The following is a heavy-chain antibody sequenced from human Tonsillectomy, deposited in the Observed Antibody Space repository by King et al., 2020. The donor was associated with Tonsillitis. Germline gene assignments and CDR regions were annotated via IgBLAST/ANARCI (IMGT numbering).Heavy chain of an antibody. D-gene: IGHD3-16*01. J-gene: IGHJ4*02. CDR2: IKSKTVGGTT. CDR3: ATGLGDY. CDR1: GFTFNNAW. Sequence: VQLVESGGGLVKPGGSLRLSCAASGFTFNNAWMNWVRQAPGKGLEWVGRIKSKTVGGTTDHAAPVKGRLTISRDDSKNTLYLQMNSLKTEDTAVYYCATGLGDYWGQGTLVTVSS. V-gene: IGHV3-15*07.